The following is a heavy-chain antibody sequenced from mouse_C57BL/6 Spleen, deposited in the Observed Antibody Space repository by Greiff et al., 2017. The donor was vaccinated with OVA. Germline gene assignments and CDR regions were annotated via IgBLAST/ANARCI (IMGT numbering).Heavy chain of an antibody. CDR2: IDPSDSYT. D-gene: IGHD1-1*01. CDR3: AREGRHYYGSSGGYAMDY. Sequence: QVQLQQPGAELVKPGASVKLSCKASGYTFTSYWMQWVKQRPGQGLEWIGEIDPSDSYTNYNQKFKGKATLTVDTSSSTAYMQLSSLTSEDSAVYYCAREGRHYYGSSGGYAMDYWGQGTSVTVSS. J-gene: IGHJ4*01. CDR1: GYTFTSYW. V-gene: IGHV1-50*01.